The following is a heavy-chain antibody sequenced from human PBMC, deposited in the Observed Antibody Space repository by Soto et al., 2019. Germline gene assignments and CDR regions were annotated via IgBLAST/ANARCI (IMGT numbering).Heavy chain of an antibody. CDR2: QWFDGSNK. CDR3: ARDVGDVMSTIQGHGMDV. J-gene: IGHJ6*02. V-gene: IGHV3-33*01. D-gene: IGHD3-16*01. Sequence: QVQLVESGGAVVQPGRSLRLSCVGSGFTFSHYGMHWVRQAPGKGLEWVAVQWFDGSNKFHADSVEGRFTISRDNSQNTLYLQMNNLRAEDTAVYYCARDVGDVMSTIQGHGMDVWGQGTPVTVSS. CDR1: GFTFSHYG.